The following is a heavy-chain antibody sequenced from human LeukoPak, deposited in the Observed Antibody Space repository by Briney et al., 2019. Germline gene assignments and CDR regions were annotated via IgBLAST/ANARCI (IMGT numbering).Heavy chain of an antibody. D-gene: IGHD3-16*01. CDR2: IWYDGSNK. CDR1: GFTFSSYG. Sequence: GGSLRLSCAASGFTFSSYGMHWVRQAPGKGLEGVAVIWYDGSNKYYADSVKGRFTISRDNSKNTLYLQMNSLRAEDTAVYYCARGGGGTLDYWGQGTLVTVSS. CDR3: ARGGGGTLDY. J-gene: IGHJ4*02. V-gene: IGHV3-33*01.